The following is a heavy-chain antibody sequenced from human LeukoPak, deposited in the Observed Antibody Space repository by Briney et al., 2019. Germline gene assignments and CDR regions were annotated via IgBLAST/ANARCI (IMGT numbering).Heavy chain of an antibody. V-gene: IGHV3-7*01. CDR1: GFTFSSYA. D-gene: IGHD3-16*01. J-gene: IGHJ4*02. CDR3: ARARGGNY. Sequence: GGSLRLSCAASGFTFSSYAMSWVRQAPGKGLEWVANIKQDGSEKYYVDSVKGRFTISRDNAKNSLYLQMNSLRAEDTAVYYCARARGGNYWGQGTLVTVSS. CDR2: IKQDGSEK.